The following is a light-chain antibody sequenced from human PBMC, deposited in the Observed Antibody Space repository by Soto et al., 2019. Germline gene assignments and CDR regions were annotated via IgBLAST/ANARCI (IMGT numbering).Light chain of an antibody. CDR1: QSISSW. J-gene: IGKJ1*01. Sequence: DIHMTQSPCTKASSXVEKVPISFRASQSISSWLAWYQQKPGKAPKLLIYDASSLESGVPSRFSGSGSGTEFTLTISSLQPDDFATYYCQQYNSYPTFGQGTKVDI. V-gene: IGKV1-5*01. CDR2: DAS. CDR3: QQYNSYPT.